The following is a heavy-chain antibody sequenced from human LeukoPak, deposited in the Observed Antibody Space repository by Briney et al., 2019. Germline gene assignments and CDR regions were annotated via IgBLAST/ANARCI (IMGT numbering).Heavy chain of an antibody. J-gene: IGHJ4*02. CDR3: ARVSWGSGYDMDY. Sequence: SETLSLTCAVSGGSISSGGYYWGWNRQHQGKGREWIGYIYYSATPYYNPSLTSRLTISVDTSKIQFSLKLSSVTAADTAVYYCARVSWGSGYDMDYWGQGTLVTVSS. V-gene: IGHV4-31*11. CDR1: GGSISSGGYY. D-gene: IGHD5-12*01. CDR2: IYYSATP.